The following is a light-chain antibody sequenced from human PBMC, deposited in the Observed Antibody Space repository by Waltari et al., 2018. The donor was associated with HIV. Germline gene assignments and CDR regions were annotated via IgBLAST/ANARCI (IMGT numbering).Light chain of an antibody. CDR1: ASHIGRST. Sequence: QSVLTQPPSASGTPGQRVTISCSGSASHIGRSTVNWYQQPQGTAPKRLIYINDQRPSRVPDRFSGSKSGTSASLAISGLQSDDETTYYCATWDGSLNGPVFGGGTKLTVL. CDR3: ATWDGSLNGPV. J-gene: IGLJ2*01. V-gene: IGLV1-44*01. CDR2: IND.